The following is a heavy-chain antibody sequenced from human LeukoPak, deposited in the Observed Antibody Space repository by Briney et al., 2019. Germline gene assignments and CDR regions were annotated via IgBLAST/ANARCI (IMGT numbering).Heavy chain of an antibody. CDR3: ARVGGAVVVPAATFHRHWFDP. D-gene: IGHD2-2*01. Sequence: KPSETLSLTCTVSGGSISSYYWSWIRQPPGKGLEWIGYIHYSGSTNYNPSLKSRVTISVDTSKNQFSLKLSSVTAADTAVYYCARVGGAVVVPAATFHRHWFDPWGQGTLVTVSS. J-gene: IGHJ5*02. CDR2: IHYSGST. V-gene: IGHV4-59*01. CDR1: GGSISSYY.